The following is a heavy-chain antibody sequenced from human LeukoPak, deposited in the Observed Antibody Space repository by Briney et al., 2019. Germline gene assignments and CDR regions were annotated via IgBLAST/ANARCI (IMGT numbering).Heavy chain of an antibody. CDR3: ARDVATLTTNAY. Sequence: GGSLRLSCAASGFTFSSYSMNWVRQAPGKGLEWVSSISSSSGYIYYADSVKGRFTISRDNAKNSLYLQMDSLRAEDTAVYYCARDVATLTTNAYWGQGTLVTVSS. D-gene: IGHD4-11*01. V-gene: IGHV3-21*01. CDR1: GFTFSSYS. J-gene: IGHJ4*02. CDR2: ISSSSGYI.